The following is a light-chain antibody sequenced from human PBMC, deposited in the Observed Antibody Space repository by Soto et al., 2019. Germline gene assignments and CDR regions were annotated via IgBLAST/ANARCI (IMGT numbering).Light chain of an antibody. CDR2: KAS. CDR3: QQYDSYSEA. Sequence: DIQMTQSPSTLSGSVGDRVTITCRASQTISSWLAWYQQKPGKAPKLLIYKASTLKSGVPSRFSGSGSGTEFTLTISNLQPDDFATYYCQQYDSYSEAFGQGTKVDIK. V-gene: IGKV1-5*03. J-gene: IGKJ1*01. CDR1: QTISSW.